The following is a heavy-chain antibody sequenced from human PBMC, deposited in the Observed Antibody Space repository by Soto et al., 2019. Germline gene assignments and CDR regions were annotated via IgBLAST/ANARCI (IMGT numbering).Heavy chain of an antibody. CDR1: GFIFRNAW. V-gene: IGHV3-15*02. D-gene: IGHD3-10*01. Sequence: EVQLVESGGALVKPEGSLRLSCVGSGFIFRNAWMTWVRQVPGKGLEWVGRIKRNSDGGTTDYAAPVKGRFTISRDDSKNTVYLQMSSLKTEDTAVYYCGGWPSGHWGQGTLVTVSS. CDR2: IKRNSDGGTT. CDR3: GGWPSGH. J-gene: IGHJ4*02.